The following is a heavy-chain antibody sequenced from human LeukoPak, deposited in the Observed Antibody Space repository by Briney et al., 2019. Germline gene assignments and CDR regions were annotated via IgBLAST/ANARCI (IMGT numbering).Heavy chain of an antibody. J-gene: IGHJ4*02. CDR2: INWNGGRT. Sequence: GGSLRLSCAASGFTFGTTAMSWVRQAPGKGLEWVSGINWNGGRTGYADSVKGRFTISRDNAKNSLYLQMNSLRAEDTALYYCARDYDYGDYPGYWGQGTLVTVSS. CDR1: GFTFGTTA. CDR3: ARDYDYGDYPGY. V-gene: IGHV3-20*04. D-gene: IGHD4-17*01.